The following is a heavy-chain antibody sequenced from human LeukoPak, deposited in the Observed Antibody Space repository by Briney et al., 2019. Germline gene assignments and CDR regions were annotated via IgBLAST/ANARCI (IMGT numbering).Heavy chain of an antibody. Sequence: PGGSLRLSCAASGFTFSSYAMHWVRQAPGKGLEWVAVISYDGSNKYYADSVKGRFTISRDNSKNTLYLQMNSLRAEDTAVYYCAREKALGYRSSTSCSSFDYWGQGTLVTVSS. CDR2: ISYDGSNK. CDR1: GFTFSSYA. V-gene: IGHV3-30-3*01. J-gene: IGHJ4*02. D-gene: IGHD2-2*01. CDR3: AREKALGYRSSTSCSSFDY.